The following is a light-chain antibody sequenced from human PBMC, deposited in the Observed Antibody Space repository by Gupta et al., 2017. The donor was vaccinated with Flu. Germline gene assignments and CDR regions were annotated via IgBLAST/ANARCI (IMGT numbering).Light chain of an antibody. Sequence: QSALTQPRSVSGSPGQSVAISCTGTSSDVGAYDYVSWYQQHPGQAPKLMIDDVKKRPSGVPDRFTGSKSGNTASLTISGLQTEDEADYHCDSDGARKFFGGGNRLTVL. J-gene: IGLJ2*01. CDR3: DSDGARKF. CDR2: DVK. V-gene: IGLV2-11*01. CDR1: SSDVGAYDY.